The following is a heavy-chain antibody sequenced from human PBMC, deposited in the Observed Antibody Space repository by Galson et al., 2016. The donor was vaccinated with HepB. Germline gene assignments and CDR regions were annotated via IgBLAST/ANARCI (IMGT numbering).Heavy chain of an antibody. CDR1: GGSISTNNW. CDR2: IYHTGIT. CDR3: AREAPGDYFDY. V-gene: IGHV4-4*02. J-gene: IGHJ4*02. Sequence: SETLSLTCAVSGGSISTNNWWSWVRQPPGKGLEWIGQIYHTGITNFNPSLKSRVTMSVDKSSNQFSLKLSSVTAADTAVYYCAREAPGDYFDYWGRGTLVTVSS.